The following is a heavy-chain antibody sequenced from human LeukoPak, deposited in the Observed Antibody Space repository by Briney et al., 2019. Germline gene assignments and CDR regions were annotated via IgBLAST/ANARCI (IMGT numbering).Heavy chain of an antibody. CDR2: ISGSGGST. CDR1: GFTYSSYA. CDR3: SRGRYGDYSRSGYYYGMDV. V-gene: IGHV3-23*01. Sequence: GGSLTLSCAASGFTYSSYAMSWVRQAPGKGLDWVSAISGSGGSTYYADSVKGRFTISRDISKSTLYLEMNSLKAEDSAIYYCSRGRYGDYSRSGYYYGMDVWGQGTTVTVSS. D-gene: IGHD4-17*01. J-gene: IGHJ6*02.